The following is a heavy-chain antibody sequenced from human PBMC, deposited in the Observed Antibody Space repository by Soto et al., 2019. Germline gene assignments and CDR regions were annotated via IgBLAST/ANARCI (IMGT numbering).Heavy chain of an antibody. CDR1: EFTFSHFG. Sequence: QVQLVESGGGVVQPGRSLRLSCAASEFTFSHFGMHWVRQAPGKGLEWVAAISADGSDKYFSGSVKGRFTISRDNSQNTLFLQMNSLRVEDTAVYYCVKGSDVARQELDYWGQGTLVTVSS. CDR2: ISADGSDK. J-gene: IGHJ4*02. CDR3: VKGSDVARQELDY. V-gene: IGHV3-30*18. D-gene: IGHD3-3*01.